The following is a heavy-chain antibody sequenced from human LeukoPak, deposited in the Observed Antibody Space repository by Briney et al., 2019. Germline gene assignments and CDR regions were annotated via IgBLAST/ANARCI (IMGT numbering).Heavy chain of an antibody. CDR3: TRVGGYCSSRSCYGGSDH. Sequence: GGSLRLSCAASGFTFSSYSMNWVRQAPGKGLEWVSSISSTGNYKYYADSLKGRFTISRDNAKNSLYVQMNSLRAEDTAVYYCTRVGGYCSSRSCYGGSDHWGQGILVTVSS. CDR1: GFTFSSYS. CDR2: ISSTGNYK. D-gene: IGHD2-15*01. V-gene: IGHV3-21*04. J-gene: IGHJ4*02.